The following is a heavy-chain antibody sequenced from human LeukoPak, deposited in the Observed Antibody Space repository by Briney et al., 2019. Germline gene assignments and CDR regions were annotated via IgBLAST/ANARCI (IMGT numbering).Heavy chain of an antibody. CDR2: ISSSTTI. D-gene: IGHD4-17*01. Sequence: GGSLRLSCAASGFTFSDYSMNWVRQAPGKGLEWVSYISSSTTIFYADSVKGRFTISRDNAKNSLYLRMNSLRDEDTAVYYCARDSPNDYGDYFDYWGQGTLVTVSS. CDR3: ARDSPNDYGDYFDY. V-gene: IGHV3-48*02. CDR1: GFTFSDYS. J-gene: IGHJ4*02.